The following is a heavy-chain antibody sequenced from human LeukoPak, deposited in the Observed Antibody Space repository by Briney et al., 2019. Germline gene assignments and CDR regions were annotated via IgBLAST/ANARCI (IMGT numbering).Heavy chain of an antibody. D-gene: IGHD4-17*01. Sequence: GGSLRLSCAASGFTLSSYPMHWVRQTPGKGLEWVAFISYEGISKYYADSVKGRFTISRDNSKNTLYLQMNSLRAEDTAVYYCAKENGDYFDYWGQGTLLTVSS. V-gene: IGHV3-30-3*02. J-gene: IGHJ4*02. CDR1: GFTLSSYP. CDR2: ISYEGISK. CDR3: AKENGDYFDY.